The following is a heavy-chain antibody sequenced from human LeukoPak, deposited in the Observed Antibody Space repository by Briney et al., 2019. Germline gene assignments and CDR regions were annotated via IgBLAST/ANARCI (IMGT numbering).Heavy chain of an antibody. CDR2: IYTSGST. D-gene: IGHD3-10*01. Sequence: SETLSLTCTVSGDSISSGSYYWSWIRQPAGKGLEWIGRIYTSGSTNYNPSLKSRVTISVDTSKNQFSLKLSSVTAADTAVYYCARVTPLGRFGEYDRGFDYWGQGTLVTVSS. V-gene: IGHV4-61*02. CDR3: ARVTPLGRFGEYDRGFDY. J-gene: IGHJ4*02. CDR1: GDSISSGSYY.